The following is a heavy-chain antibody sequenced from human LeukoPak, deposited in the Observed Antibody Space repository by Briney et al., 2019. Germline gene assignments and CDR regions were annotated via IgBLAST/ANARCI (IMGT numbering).Heavy chain of an antibody. CDR1: GGSFSGYY. D-gene: IGHD2-2*01. J-gene: IGHJ6*02. CDR2: INHSGST. V-gene: IGHV4-34*01. Sequence: PSETLSLTCAVYGGSFSGYYWSWIRQPPGKGLEWIGEINHSGSTNYNPSLKSRVTISVDTSKNQFSLKLSSVTAADTAVYYCPRVGGYCSSTSCYSSPRRHGMDVWGQGTTVTVSS. CDR3: PRVGGYCSSTSCYSSPRRHGMDV.